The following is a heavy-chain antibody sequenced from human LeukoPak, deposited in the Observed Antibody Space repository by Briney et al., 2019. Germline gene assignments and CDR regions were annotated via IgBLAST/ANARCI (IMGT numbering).Heavy chain of an antibody. CDR2: IIPILGIA. J-gene: IGHJ5*02. Sequence: SVKVSCKASGGTFGSYAISWVRQAPGQGLEWMGRIIPILGIANYAQKFQGRVMITADKSTSTAYMELSSLRSEDTAVYYCARDRTNSRLWFDPWGQGTLVTVSS. D-gene: IGHD2/OR15-2a*01. CDR1: GGTFGSYA. CDR3: ARDRTNSRLWFDP. V-gene: IGHV1-69*04.